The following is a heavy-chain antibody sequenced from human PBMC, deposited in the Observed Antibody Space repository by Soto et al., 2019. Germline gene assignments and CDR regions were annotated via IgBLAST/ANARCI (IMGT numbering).Heavy chain of an antibody. D-gene: IGHD6-13*01. CDR2: INHSGST. V-gene: IGHV4-34*01. CDR3: ARGNSSSWYFGDYYYGMDV. Sequence: PSETLSLTCAVYGGSFSGYYWSWIRQPPGKGLEWIGEINHSGSTNYNPSLKSRVTISVDTSKNQFSLKLSSVTAADTAVYYCARGNSSSWYFGDYYYGMDVWGQGTTVT. CDR1: GGSFSGYY. J-gene: IGHJ6*02.